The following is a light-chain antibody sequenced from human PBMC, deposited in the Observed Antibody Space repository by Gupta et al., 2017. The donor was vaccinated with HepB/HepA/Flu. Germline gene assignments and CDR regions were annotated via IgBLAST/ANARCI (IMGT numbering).Light chain of an antibody. CDR1: QSISTY. J-gene: IGKJ1*01. Sequence: ATLSCRASQSISTYLAWYQQKPGQAPRLLVYGASTRATGVPDRFSASGSGTDFTLTISSLQSEDFAAYYCQQYNDWPQTFGQGTKVAIK. CDR2: GAS. CDR3: QQYNDWPQT. V-gene: IGKV3-15*01.